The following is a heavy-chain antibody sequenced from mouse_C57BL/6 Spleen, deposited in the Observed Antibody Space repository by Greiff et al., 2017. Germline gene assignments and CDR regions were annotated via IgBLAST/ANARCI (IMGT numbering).Heavy chain of an antibody. J-gene: IGHJ2*01. D-gene: IGHD1-3*01. V-gene: IGHV1-63*01. CDR3: ARYMYYFDY. CDR2: IYPGGGYT. Sequence: VKVVESGAELVRPGTSVKMSCKASGYTFTNYWIGWAKQRPGHGLEWIGDIYPGGGYTNYNEKFKGKATLTADKSSSTAYMQFSSLTSEDSAIYYCARYMYYFDYWGQGTTLTVSS. CDR1: GYTFTNYW.